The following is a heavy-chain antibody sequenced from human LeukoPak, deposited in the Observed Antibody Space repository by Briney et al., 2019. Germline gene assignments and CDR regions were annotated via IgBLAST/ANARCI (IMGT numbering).Heavy chain of an antibody. V-gene: IGHV3-23*01. CDR3: AKDQSRVGASDPFDS. CDR2: ISGSGSST. Sequence: GGSLRLSCAASGFTFSSYAMNWVRQAPGKGLEWVSSISGSGSSTYYADSAKGRFTISRDNSKNTVYLQMNSLSVEDTAVYYCAKDQSRVGASDPFDSWGQGTLVTVSS. J-gene: IGHJ5*01. CDR1: GFTFSSYA. D-gene: IGHD1-26*01.